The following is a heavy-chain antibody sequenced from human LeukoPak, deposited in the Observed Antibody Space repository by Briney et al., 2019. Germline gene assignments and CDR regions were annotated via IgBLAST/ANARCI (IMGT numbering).Heavy chain of an antibody. CDR3: ALITQLKEAVAVDY. CDR2: INSGGST. CDR1: GFTVRSKY. D-gene: IGHD6-19*01. V-gene: IGHV3-53*01. Sequence: GGSLRLSCAAFGFTVRSKYMNWVRQAPGKGLEWVSVINSGGSTYYADSVKGRFTISRDTSKNTLSLQMNSLRAEDTAVYYCALITQLKEAVAVDYWGQGTLVTVSS. J-gene: IGHJ4*02.